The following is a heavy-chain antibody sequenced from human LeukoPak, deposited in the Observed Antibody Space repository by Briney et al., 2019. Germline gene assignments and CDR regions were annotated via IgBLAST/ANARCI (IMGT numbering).Heavy chain of an antibody. J-gene: IGHJ4*02. V-gene: IGHV1-18*01. CDR3: ARGGGEWELLDYFDY. Sequence: ASVKVSCKASGYTFTSYGISWVRQAPGQGLEWMGWISAYYGNTNYAQKLQGRVTMTTDTSTSTAYMELRSLRSDDTAVYYCARGGGEWELLDYFDYWGQGTLVTVSS. D-gene: IGHD1-26*01. CDR2: ISAYYGNT. CDR1: GYTFTSYG.